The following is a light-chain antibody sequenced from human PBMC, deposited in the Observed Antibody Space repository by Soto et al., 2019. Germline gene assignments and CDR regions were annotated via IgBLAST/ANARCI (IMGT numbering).Light chain of an antibody. CDR2: KAS. V-gene: IGKV1-5*03. CDR1: QTISSW. Sequence: DIQMTQSPSTLSGSVGDRVTITCRASQTISSWLAWYQQKPGKAPKLLIYKASTLKSGVPSRFSGSGSGTEFTLTISSLQPEDVATYYCQKYYIAPWTFGQGTKVDIK. CDR3: QKYYIAPWT. J-gene: IGKJ1*01.